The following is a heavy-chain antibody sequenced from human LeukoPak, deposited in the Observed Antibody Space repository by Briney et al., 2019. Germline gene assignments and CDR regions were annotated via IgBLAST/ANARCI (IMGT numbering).Heavy chain of an antibody. V-gene: IGHV4-39*01. J-gene: IGHJ4*02. Sequence: SETLSLTCTVSGGSISSSSYYWGWIRQPPGKGLEWIGSFYYSGSTYYNPSLKSRVTISVDTSKNQFSLKLSSVTAADTAVYYCARHDYGDYGAGGYFDYWGQGTLVTVSS. CDR3: ARHDYGDYGAGGYFDY. CDR2: FYYSGST. CDR1: GGSISSSSYY. D-gene: IGHD4-17*01.